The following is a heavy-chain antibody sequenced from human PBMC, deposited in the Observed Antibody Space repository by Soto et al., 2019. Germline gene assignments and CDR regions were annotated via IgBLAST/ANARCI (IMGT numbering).Heavy chain of an antibody. V-gene: IGHV5-51*01. CDR2: IYPGDSDT. CDR1: GYSFTSYW. J-gene: IGHJ6*02. D-gene: IGHD3-3*01. Sequence: GESLKISCKGSGYSFTSYWIGWVRQMPGKGLEWMGIIYPGDSDTRCSPSFQGQVTLSADKSISTATYYCARLGFNYDFLSGYYNVHHYYGIDVWGQGTTVTVSS. CDR3: YNVHHYYGIDV.